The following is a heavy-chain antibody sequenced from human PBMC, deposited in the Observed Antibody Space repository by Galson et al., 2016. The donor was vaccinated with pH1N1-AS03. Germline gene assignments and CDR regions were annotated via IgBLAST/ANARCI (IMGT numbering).Heavy chain of an antibody. CDR1: GFTVSTSA. CDR2: MSYDGQNK. J-gene: IGHJ4*02. CDR3: ARGEMIGDDS. V-gene: IGHV3-30*07. D-gene: IGHD3-16*01. Sequence: SLRLSCAASGFTVSTSAVHWVRQAPGTGLEWVALMSYDGQNKYYPESVKGRFTISRDNAKNSLYLQMNSLRVEDTAMYYCARGEMIGDDSWGQGTLVTVSS.